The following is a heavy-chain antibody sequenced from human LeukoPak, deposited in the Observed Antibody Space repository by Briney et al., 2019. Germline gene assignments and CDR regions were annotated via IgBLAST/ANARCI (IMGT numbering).Heavy chain of an antibody. CDR1: GYRFTNYW. Sequence: GESLKISCQGSGYRFTNYWSGWVRQMRGKGREWMGIMYPGDSDTRYSPYFQGQVTISADKSIGTAYLQWSSLKASDTAMYYCAIGGDSSTSCYRCFNYWGQGTLVTVSS. D-gene: IGHD2-2*02. CDR2: MYPGDSDT. J-gene: IGHJ4*02. CDR3: AIGGDSSTSCYRCFNY. V-gene: IGHV5-51*01.